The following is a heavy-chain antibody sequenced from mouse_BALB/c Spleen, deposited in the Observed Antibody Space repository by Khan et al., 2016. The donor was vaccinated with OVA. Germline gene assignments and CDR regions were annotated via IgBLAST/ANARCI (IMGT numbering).Heavy chain of an antibody. CDR2: ISYGGGTI. CDR1: GFTFSDYY. V-gene: IGHV5-12*02. D-gene: IGHD2-4*01. Sequence: EVELVESGGGLVQPGGSLKLSCATSGFTFSDYYMYWVRQTPEKRLEWVAYISYGGGTIYYHDTVKGRFTISRDNAKNTLYLQMSRLKSEDTAMYYCARHDYVGIAYWGQGTLVTVSA. J-gene: IGHJ3*01. CDR3: ARHDYVGIAY.